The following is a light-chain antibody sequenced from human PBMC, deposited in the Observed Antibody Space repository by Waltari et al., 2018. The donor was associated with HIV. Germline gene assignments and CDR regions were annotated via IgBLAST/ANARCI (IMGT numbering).Light chain of an antibody. CDR3: VSYAGINDRWV. J-gene: IGLJ3*02. Sequence: QSALTQPPSSSGSPGQSVTISCTGTISDVGGSDHVSWYQQHPGKAPKRLVYEFTKRDPGVPDRFSGSKAGNTASLTVSGLQAEDEAHYYCVSYAGINDRWVFGGGTKLTVL. V-gene: IGLV2-8*01. CDR2: EFT. CDR1: ISDVGGSDH.